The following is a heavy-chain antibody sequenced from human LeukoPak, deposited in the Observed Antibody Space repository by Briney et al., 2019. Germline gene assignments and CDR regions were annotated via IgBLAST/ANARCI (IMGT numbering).Heavy chain of an antibody. CDR2: IYYSGST. J-gene: IGHJ4*02. CDR3: ARGRLRRTYYFDY. Sequence: SETLSLTCTVSGGSISSYYWNWIRQPPGKGLEWIGYIYYSGSTNYNPSLKSRVTISVDTSKNQFSLKLSSVTAADTAVYYCARGRLRRTYYFDYWGQGTLVTVSS. V-gene: IGHV4-59*01. D-gene: IGHD5-12*01. CDR1: GGSISSYY.